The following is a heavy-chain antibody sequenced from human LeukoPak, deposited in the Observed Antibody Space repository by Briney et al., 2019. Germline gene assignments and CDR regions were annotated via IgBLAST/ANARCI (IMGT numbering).Heavy chain of an antibody. CDR3: ARPRGLDAFDI. J-gene: IGHJ3*02. CDR2: INPNSGAT. D-gene: IGHD3-10*01. CDR1: GYTFAGYN. Sequence: GASVKVSCKASGYTFAGYNMHWVRQAPGQGLDWMGWINPNSGATNYAQKFQGRVTMTRDTSISTAYMELSRLRSDDTAVYYCARPRGLDAFDIWGQGTMVTVSS. V-gene: IGHV1-2*02.